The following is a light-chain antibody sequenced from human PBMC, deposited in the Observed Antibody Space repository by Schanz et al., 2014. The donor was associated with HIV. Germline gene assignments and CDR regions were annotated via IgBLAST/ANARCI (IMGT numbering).Light chain of an antibody. V-gene: IGLV2-23*02. CDR3: CSYAGSSILV. CDR1: SSDVGGYNY. CDR2: DVS. J-gene: IGLJ3*02. Sequence: QSVLTQPASVSGSPGQSITISCTGTSSDVGGYNYVSWYQQHPGKAPKLMIYDVSKRPSGVPDRFSGSKSGNTASLTISGLQAEDEADYYCCSYAGSSILVFGGGTKLTVL.